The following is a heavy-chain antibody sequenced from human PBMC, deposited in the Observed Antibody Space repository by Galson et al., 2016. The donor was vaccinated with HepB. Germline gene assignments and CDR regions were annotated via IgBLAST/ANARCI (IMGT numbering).Heavy chain of an antibody. CDR1: GFTFGSNW. CDR3: GRDRAVRSIDQ. CDR2: IWSDGSSE. V-gene: IGHV3-33*08. J-gene: IGHJ4*02. Sequence: LRLSCAGSGFTFGSNWMTWVRQAPGKGLEWVAMIWSDGSSEYYADSVKGRFTISRDNSRNTLYLQVDSLRADDTAVYYCGRDRAVRSIDQWGQGALVTVSS. D-gene: IGHD6-19*01.